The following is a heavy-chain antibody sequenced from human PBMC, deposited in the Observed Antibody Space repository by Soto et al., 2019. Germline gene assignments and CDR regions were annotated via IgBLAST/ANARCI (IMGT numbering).Heavy chain of an antibody. CDR2: INADSGNT. V-gene: IGHV1-8*01. D-gene: IGHD4-17*01. J-gene: IGHJ4*02. CDR3: AREDYGGRPGY. CDR1: GHTFTSYV. Sequence: ASVKVCCKASGHTFTSYVIHWVRQAPGQGLEWMGWINADSGNTGCAQKFQGRVTMTRNTSISTAYMELSSLRSEDTAVYYCAREDYGGRPGYWGQGTLVTVSS.